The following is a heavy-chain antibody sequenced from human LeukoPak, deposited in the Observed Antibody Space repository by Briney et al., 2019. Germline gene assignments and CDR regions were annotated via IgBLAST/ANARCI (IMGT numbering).Heavy chain of an antibody. D-gene: IGHD3-10*01. CDR2: MNPNSGNT. CDR1: GYTFTSYD. V-gene: IGHV1-8*01. CDR3: ALWIGDASGFDP. J-gene: IGHJ5*02. Sequence: GASVKVSCKASGYTFTSYDINWVRQATGQGLEWMGWMNPNSGNTGYAQKFQGRVTMTRNTSISTAYMELSSLRSEDTAVYYCALWIGDASGFDPWGQGTLVTVSS.